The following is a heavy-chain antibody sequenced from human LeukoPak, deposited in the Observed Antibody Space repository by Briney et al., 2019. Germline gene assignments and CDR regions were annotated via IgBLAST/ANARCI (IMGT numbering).Heavy chain of an antibody. CDR1: GFTFGDYA. CDR2: IRSKAYGGTT. V-gene: IGHV3-49*03. Sequence: GGSLRLSCTASGFTFGDYAMSWFRQAPGKGLEWVGFIRSKAYGGTTEYAASVRGRFTISRDDSKSIAYLQMNSLKTEDTAVYYCTRDGGHSYGYMGFDYWGQGTLVTVSS. J-gene: IGHJ4*02. D-gene: IGHD5-18*01. CDR3: TRDGGHSYGYMGFDY.